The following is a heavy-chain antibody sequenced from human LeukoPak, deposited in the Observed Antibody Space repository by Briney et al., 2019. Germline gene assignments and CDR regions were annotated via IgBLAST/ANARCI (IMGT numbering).Heavy chain of an antibody. J-gene: IGHJ4*02. CDR1: GYTFTGYY. Sequence: GASVKVSCKASGYTFTGYYMHWVRQAPGQGLEWMGWINPNSGGTNYAQKFQGRVTMTRDTSISTAYMELSRLRSDDTAVYYCAGPAGGYYDSSGYYYGTFDYWGQGTLVTVS. V-gene: IGHV1-2*02. D-gene: IGHD3-22*01. CDR3: AGPAGGYYDSSGYYYGTFDY. CDR2: INPNSGGT.